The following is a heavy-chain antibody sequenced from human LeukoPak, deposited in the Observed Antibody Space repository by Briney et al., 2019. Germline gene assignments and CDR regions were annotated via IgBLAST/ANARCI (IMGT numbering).Heavy chain of an antibody. Sequence: PGGSLRLSCAASGFTFGNYAMHWVRQTPGRGLGWLAVMSFDGSVEHYADSVKGRFTISRDNSKSMLFLQMNSLRADDTAVYYCGRGGGFYDILTGHVWFDPSGQGTLVTVSS. D-gene: IGHD3-9*01. J-gene: IGHJ5*02. CDR3: GRGGGFYDILTGHVWFDP. CDR1: GFTFGNYA. V-gene: IGHV3-30*04. CDR2: MSFDGSVE.